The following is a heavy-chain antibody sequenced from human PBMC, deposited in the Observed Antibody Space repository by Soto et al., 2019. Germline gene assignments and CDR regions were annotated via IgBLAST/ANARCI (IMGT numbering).Heavy chain of an antibody. J-gene: IGHJ6*02. CDR3: VRFVNYYYYGVDV. Sequence: SETLSLTCTVSGASISGFYWSWIRKSAGKGLEWIGRIYATGTTDYNPSLKSRVMMSVDTSKKQFSLKLRSVTAADTAVYYCVRFVNYYYYGVDVWGQGTTVTVSS. D-gene: IGHD2-21*01. CDR2: IYATGTT. V-gene: IGHV4-4*07. CDR1: GASISGFY.